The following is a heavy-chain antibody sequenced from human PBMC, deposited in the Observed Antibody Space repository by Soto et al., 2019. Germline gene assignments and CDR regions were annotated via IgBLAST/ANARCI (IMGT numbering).Heavy chain of an antibody. D-gene: IGHD3-22*01. CDR2: IRSKAYSYAT. V-gene: IGHV3-73*01. J-gene: IGHJ4*02. CDR1: GFTLSGSA. CDR3: TRLDISGNYYDY. Sequence: GGSLRLSCAASGFTLSGSAMHWVRQASGKGLEWVGRIRSKAYSYATAYAASVKGRFTISRDDSKNTAYLQMTSLKTEDTAVYYCTRLDISGNYYDYWGQGTLVTVSS.